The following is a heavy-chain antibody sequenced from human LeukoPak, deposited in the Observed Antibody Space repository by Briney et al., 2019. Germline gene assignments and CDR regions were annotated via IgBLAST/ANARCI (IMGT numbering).Heavy chain of an antibody. D-gene: IGHD1-20*01. CDR2: IKSDGITI. CDR1: GFTFSNYW. CDR3: LRDLNWSLDQ. Sequence: GGSLRLSCAASGFTFSNYWMHWVRQAPGEALMWVSRIKSDGITITYADSVKGRFTISRDNAKNTLYLQMNSLRAEDTAVYYCLRDLNWSLDQWGQGTLVTVSS. J-gene: IGHJ4*02. V-gene: IGHV3-74*01.